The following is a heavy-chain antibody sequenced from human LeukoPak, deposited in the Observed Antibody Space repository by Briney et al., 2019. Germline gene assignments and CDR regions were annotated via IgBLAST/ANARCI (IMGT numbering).Heavy chain of an antibody. J-gene: IGHJ4*02. CDR1: GGSFSGYY. Sequence: SETLSLTCAVYGGSFSGYYWSWIRQPPGKGLEWIGEINHSGSTNYNPSLKSRVTISVDTSKNQFSLKLSSVTAADTAVYYCAREGDSSGWLDYWGQGTLVTVSS. D-gene: IGHD6-19*01. V-gene: IGHV4-34*01. CDR2: INHSGST. CDR3: AREGDSSGWLDY.